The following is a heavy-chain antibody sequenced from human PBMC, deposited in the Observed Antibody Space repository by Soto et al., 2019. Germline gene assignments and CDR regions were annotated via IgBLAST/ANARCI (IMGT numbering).Heavy chain of an antibody. J-gene: IGHJ5*02. CDR3: ARASGSSYWFDP. CDR1: GYTFTRYT. Sequence: GASVKVSCKASGYTFTRYTIHWVRQAPGQGLEWMGGFDADNGNTNYPQKFQGRVTMTTDTSTSTAYMELRSLRSDDTAVYYCARASGSSYWFDPWGQGTLVTVSS. CDR2: FDADNGNT. D-gene: IGHD1-26*01. V-gene: IGHV1-3*01.